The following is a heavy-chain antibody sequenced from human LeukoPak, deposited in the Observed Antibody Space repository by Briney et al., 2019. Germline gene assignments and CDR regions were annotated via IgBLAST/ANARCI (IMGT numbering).Heavy chain of an antibody. CDR2: ISSSSTI. J-gene: IGHJ4*02. Sequence: PGGSLRLSCAASGFTFSSYSMNWVRQAPGKGLEWVSYISSSSTIYYADSVKGRFTISRDNAKNSLYLQMNSLRAEDTAVYYCARDGPVTTHDYWGQGTLVTVSS. V-gene: IGHV3-48*01. D-gene: IGHD4-17*01. CDR1: GFTFSSYS. CDR3: ARDGPVTTHDY.